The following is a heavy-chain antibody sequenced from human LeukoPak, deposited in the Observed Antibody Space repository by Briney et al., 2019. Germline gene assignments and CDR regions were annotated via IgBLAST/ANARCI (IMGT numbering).Heavy chain of an antibody. CDR2: ISYDGSNK. J-gene: IGHJ4*02. Sequence: PGGSLRLSCAASGFTFSNYAMSWVRQAPGKGLEWVAVISYDGSNKYYADSPKGRFTISRDNSKNTLFLQMNSLRAEDTAVYYCAKDPNDYGGNVFWGQGTLLTVSS. CDR1: GFTFSNYA. D-gene: IGHD4-23*01. V-gene: IGHV3-30*18. CDR3: AKDPNDYGGNVF.